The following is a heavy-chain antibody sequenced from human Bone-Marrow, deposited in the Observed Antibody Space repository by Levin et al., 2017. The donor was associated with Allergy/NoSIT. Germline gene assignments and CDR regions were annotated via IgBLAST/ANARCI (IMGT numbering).Heavy chain of an antibody. V-gene: IGHV4-39*01. CDR1: GDSINNYNYY. Sequence: SQTLSLTCTVSGDSINNYNYYWGWVRQPPGKGLEWIGNIYSGGGTSYNPSLQSRVTISVDTSKSQFSLHLRSVSAADTAVYYCVRQGGVLTYSSSWHVDHWGRGILVSAS. D-gene: IGHD6-13*01. CDR3: VRQGGVLTYSSSWHVDH. J-gene: IGHJ4*01. CDR2: IYSGGGT.